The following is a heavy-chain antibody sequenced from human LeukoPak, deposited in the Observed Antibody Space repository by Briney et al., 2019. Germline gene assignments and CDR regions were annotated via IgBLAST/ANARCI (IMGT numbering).Heavy chain of an antibody. CDR1: GYTFSRYD. Sequence: ASVKVSCKVSGYTFSRYDINWVRQASGQGLEWMGWMNPNSGNTGFAQKFQGRVTMTRDTSINTAYMELSSLRSEDTAVYYCARGDYWGQGTLVTVSS. J-gene: IGHJ4*02. CDR2: MNPNSGNT. CDR3: ARGDY. V-gene: IGHV1-8*01.